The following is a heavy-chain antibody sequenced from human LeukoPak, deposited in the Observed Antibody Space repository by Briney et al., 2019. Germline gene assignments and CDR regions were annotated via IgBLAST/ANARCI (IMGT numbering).Heavy chain of an antibody. D-gene: IGHD5-12*01. CDR3: TRYSGYSDY. CDR2: IRSNTAYGGTT. CDR1: GFTFADHA. Sequence: GRSLRLSCTASGFTFADHAMSWVRQAPGKGLEWVGFIRSNTAYGGTTEYAASVKGRFTISRDDSKSIAYLQMNSLKTEDTAVYYCTRYSGYSDYWGQGTLVTVSS. V-gene: IGHV3-49*04. J-gene: IGHJ4*02.